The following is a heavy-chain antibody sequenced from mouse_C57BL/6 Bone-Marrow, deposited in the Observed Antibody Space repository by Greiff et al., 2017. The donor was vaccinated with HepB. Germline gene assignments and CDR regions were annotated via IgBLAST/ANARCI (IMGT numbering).Heavy chain of an antibody. Sequence: EVQLKQSGPELVKPGASVKISCKASGYSFTGYYMNWVKQSPGKSLEWIGEINPSTGGTTYNQKFKAKATLTVDKSSSTAYMQLKSLTSEDSAVYYCERGNWFNAYWGQGTLVTVSA. CDR1: GYSFTGYY. CDR2: INPSTGGT. V-gene: IGHV1-42*01. J-gene: IGHJ3*01. CDR3: ERGNWFNAY. D-gene: IGHD4-1*01.